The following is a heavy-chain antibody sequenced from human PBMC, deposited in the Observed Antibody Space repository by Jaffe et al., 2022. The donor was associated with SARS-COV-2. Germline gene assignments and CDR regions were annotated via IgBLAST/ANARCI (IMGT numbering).Heavy chain of an antibody. CDR3: ASGAVADYYYGMDV. CDR2: VYYSGTT. Sequence: QVQLQESGPGLVKPSQTLSLTCTVSGGSFSSGGHYWSWIRHHPGKGLEWIGYVYYSGTTYYNPSLKSRVTISVDTSKNQFSLKLSSVTAADTAVYYCASGAVADYYYGMDVWGQGTTVTVSS. CDR1: GGSFSSGGHY. J-gene: IGHJ6*02. V-gene: IGHV4-31*03. D-gene: IGHD6-19*01.